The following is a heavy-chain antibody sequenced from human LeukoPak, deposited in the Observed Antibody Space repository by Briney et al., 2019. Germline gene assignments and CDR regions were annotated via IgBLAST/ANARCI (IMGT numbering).Heavy chain of an antibody. CDR2: TSYSGST. D-gene: IGHD5-12*01. V-gene: IGHV4-59*01. J-gene: IGHJ6*03. Sequence: PSETLSLTCTVSAASISIDYWSWIRQAPGKGPEWIGYTSYSGSTNYNPSLKSRLTFSIDTSKNHFSLKLNSVTAADTAVYYCARNGYSGHDLELRYYYYYMDVWGKGTTVTVSS. CDR1: AASISIDY. CDR3: ARNGYSGHDLELRYYYYYMDV.